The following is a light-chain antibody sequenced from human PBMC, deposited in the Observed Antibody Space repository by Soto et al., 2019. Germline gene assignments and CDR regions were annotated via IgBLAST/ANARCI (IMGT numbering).Light chain of an antibody. CDR1: SSDFGSFDY. J-gene: IGLJ2*01. V-gene: IGLV2-8*01. CDR2: EVH. CDR3: SSYTGTNNLV. Sequence: QSALTQPPSASGSPGQSVTISCTGTSSDFGSFDYVSWYQQHPGTAPKLMIYEVHKRPSRVPDRFSGSKSGNTASLTVSGLQAEDEADYYCSSYTGTNNLVFGGGTKLTVL.